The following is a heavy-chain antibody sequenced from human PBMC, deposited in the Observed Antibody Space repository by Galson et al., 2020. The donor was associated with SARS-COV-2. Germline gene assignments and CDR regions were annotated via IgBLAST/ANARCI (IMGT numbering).Heavy chain of an antibody. D-gene: IGHD3-16*01. CDR3: ASGSARGDYFDY. CDR2: IYHSGST. J-gene: IGHJ4*02. V-gene: IGHV4-30-2*01. CDR1: GDSISSGSYL. Sequence: SETLSLTCTVPGDSISSGSYLWDWIRQPPGKGLEWIGYIYHSGSTYYNPSPKSRVTISVDRSNNQFSLKLNSVTAADTAVYYCASGSARGDYFDYWGQGTLVTVSS.